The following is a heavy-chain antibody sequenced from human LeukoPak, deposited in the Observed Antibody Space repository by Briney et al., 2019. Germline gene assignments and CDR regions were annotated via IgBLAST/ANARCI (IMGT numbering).Heavy chain of an antibody. CDR1: GYSISSGYY. V-gene: IGHV4-38-2*02. J-gene: IGHJ6*03. Sequence: SETLSLTCTVSGYSISSGYYWGWIRQPPGKGLEWIGSIYHSGSTYYNPSLKSRVTISVDTSKNQFSLKLSSVTAADTAVYYCAGLEYYDSSGENMYYYYMDVWGKGPRSPSP. CDR2: IYHSGST. D-gene: IGHD3-22*01. CDR3: AGLEYYDSSGENMYYYYMDV.